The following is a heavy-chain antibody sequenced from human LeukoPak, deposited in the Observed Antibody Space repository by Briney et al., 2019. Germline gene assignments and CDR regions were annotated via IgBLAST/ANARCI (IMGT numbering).Heavy chain of an antibody. CDR2: IYYSGST. J-gene: IGHJ5*02. Sequence: PSETLSLTCTVSGGSISSYYWNWIRQPPGKGLEWIGYIYYSGSTNYNPSLKSRVTISIDTSKNQFSLKLSSVTAADTAVYYCARVYSGYDYGVGWFDPWGQGTLVTVSS. CDR3: ARVYSGYDYGVGWFDP. CDR1: GGSISSYY. D-gene: IGHD5-12*01. V-gene: IGHV4-59*01.